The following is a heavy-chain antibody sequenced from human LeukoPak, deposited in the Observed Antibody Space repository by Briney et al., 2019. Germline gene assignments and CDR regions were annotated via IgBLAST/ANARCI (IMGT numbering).Heavy chain of an antibody. CDR3: ARGGPFRYFDY. V-gene: IGHV4-59*01. J-gene: IGHJ4*02. Sequence: SETLSLTCTVSGGSISSYYWAWIRQPPGKGLEWIGYIYYSGSTNYNPSLKSRVTISVDTSKNQFSLKLSSVTAADTAVYYCARGGPFRYFDYWGQGTLVTVSS. CDR2: IYYSGST. CDR1: GGSISSYY.